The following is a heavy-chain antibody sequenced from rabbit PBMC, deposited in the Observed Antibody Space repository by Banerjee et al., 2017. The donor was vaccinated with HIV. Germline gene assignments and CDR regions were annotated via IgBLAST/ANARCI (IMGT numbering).Heavy chain of an antibody. CDR3: ARAQVGDFNL. CDR2: VLVGGST. J-gene: IGHJ4*01. Sequence: QSLEESGGDLVKPGASLTLTCTASGIDISSYNINWVRQAPGKGLEWIGKVLVGGSTYYASWAKGRFTISKTSSTTVTLQMTSLTAADTATYFCARAQVGDFNLWGPGTLVTVS. V-gene: IGHV1S40*01. CDR1: GIDISSYN.